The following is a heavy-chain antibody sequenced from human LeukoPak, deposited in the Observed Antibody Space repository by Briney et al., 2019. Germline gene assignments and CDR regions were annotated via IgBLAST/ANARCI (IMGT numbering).Heavy chain of an antibody. CDR3: ARVEDSGYDYRGWFDP. Sequence: SETLSLTCTVSGGSISSSSYYWGWIRQPPGKGLEWIGSIYYSGSTYYNPSLKSRVTISVDTSKNQFSLKLSSVTAADTAVYCCARVEDSGYDYRGWFDPWGQGTLVTVSS. V-gene: IGHV4-39*07. CDR1: GGSISSSSYY. J-gene: IGHJ5*02. CDR2: IYYSGST. D-gene: IGHD5-12*01.